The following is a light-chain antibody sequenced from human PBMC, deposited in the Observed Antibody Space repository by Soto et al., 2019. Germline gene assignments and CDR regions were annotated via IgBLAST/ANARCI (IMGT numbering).Light chain of an antibody. CDR2: GAS. J-gene: IGKJ3*01. Sequence: EIVLTQSPGTLSLSPGERATLSCRASQSVSSSYLAWYQQKPGQAPRLLINGASSRATDIPDRFSGSGSGTDFTLTISRLEPEDFAVYYCQQYGSSPLRTFGPGTKVDIK. V-gene: IGKV3-20*01. CDR1: QSVSSSY. CDR3: QQYGSSPLRT.